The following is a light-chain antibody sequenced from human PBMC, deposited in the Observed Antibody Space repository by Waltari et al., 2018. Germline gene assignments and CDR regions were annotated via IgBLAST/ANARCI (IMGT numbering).Light chain of an antibody. J-gene: IGLJ2*01. Sequence: QSALTQPASVSGSPGQSITISCTGTSSDVGGYNYVSWYQQHPGKAPKLMIYEVSNRPAGVSNRFYGYKSGNTASLTISGLQAEDEADYYCSSYTSSSTLVFGGGTKLTVL. CDR3: SSYTSSSTLV. V-gene: IGLV2-14*01. CDR2: EVS. CDR1: SSDVGGYNY.